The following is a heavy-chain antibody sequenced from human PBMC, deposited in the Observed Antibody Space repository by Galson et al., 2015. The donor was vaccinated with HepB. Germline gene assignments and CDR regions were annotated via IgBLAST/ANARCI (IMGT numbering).Heavy chain of an antibody. D-gene: IGHD2-15*01. V-gene: IGHV1-69-2*01. CDR2: VDPEDGET. CDR3: ATDGGFTTSPFDY. J-gene: IGHJ4*02. Sequence: VKVSCKVSGYTFTDYYMHWVQQAPGKGLEWMGLVDPEDGETIYAEKFQGRVTITADTSTDTAYMELSSLRSEDTAVYYCATDGGFTTSPFDYWGQGTLVTVSS. CDR1: GYTFTDYY.